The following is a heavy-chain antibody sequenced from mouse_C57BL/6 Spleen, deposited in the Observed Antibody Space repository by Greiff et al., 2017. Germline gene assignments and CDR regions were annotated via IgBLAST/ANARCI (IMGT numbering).Heavy chain of an antibody. CDR1: GYTFTDYY. V-gene: IGHV1-26*01. Sequence: VQLQQSGPELVKPGASVKISCKASGYTFTDYYMNWVKQSHGKSLEWIGDINPNNGGTSYNQKFKGKATLTVDKSSSTAYMELRSLTSEDSVVYYCASPMVVATSRYYFDYWGQGTTLTVSS. D-gene: IGHD1-1*01. CDR2: INPNNGGT. CDR3: ASPMVVATSRYYFDY. J-gene: IGHJ2*01.